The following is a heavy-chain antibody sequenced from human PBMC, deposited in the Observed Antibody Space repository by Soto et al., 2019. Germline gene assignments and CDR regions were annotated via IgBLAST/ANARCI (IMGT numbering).Heavy chain of an antibody. Sequence: QVQLVESGGGVVQPGRSLRLSCAASGFTFSNYAMHWVRQAPGKGLEWVAVISYAGSNKYYADSVKGRFTISRDNSKNTLSLQMTSLRVEDTAVYYCARDPSYHYDSSVNYYEGWLDPWGQGTLVTVSS. J-gene: IGHJ5*02. CDR3: ARDPSYHYDSSVNYYEGWLDP. CDR2: ISYAGSNK. CDR1: GFTFSNYA. V-gene: IGHV3-30-3*01. D-gene: IGHD3-22*01.